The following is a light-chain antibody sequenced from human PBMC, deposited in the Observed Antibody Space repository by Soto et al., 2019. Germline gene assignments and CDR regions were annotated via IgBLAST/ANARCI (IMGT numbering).Light chain of an antibody. V-gene: IGKV3-20*01. J-gene: IGKJ5*01. CDR3: QQYGGSPLLT. CDR2: ATS. Sequence: VLTQSPGTLSLSPGEGATLSCRASQSVSSSSLAWYQQKPGQAPRLLLYATSSRATGIPVRFSGGGSGTDFTLTISRLEPEDSAVYYCQQYGGSPLLTFGQGTRLEIK. CDR1: QSVSSSS.